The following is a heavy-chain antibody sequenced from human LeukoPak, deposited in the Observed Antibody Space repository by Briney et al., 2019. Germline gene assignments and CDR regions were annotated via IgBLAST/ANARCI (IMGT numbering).Heavy chain of an antibody. V-gene: IGHV1-69*13. D-gene: IGHD3-3*01. CDR2: IIPIFGTA. J-gene: IGHJ6*03. CDR1: GGTFSSYA. Sequence: GASVKVSCKASGGTFSSYAISWVRQAPGQGLEWMGGIIPIFGTANYAQKFQGRVTITADESTSTAYMELSSLRSEDTAVYYCARGKVDTIFGVVTSTGYMDVWGKGTTVTVSS. CDR3: ARGKVDTIFGVVTSTGYMDV.